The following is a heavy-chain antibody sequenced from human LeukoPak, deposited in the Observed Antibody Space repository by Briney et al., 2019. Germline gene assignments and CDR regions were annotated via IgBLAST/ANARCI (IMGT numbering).Heavy chain of an antibody. CDR3: AKGGKWDVTPFDY. D-gene: IGHD1-26*01. J-gene: IGHJ4*02. V-gene: IGHV3-7*03. CDR1: GFTVSSNY. Sequence: GGSLRLSCAASGFTVSSNYMTWVRQAPGKGLEWVANIKQDGSETYYVDSVKGRFTISRDNSKNTLYLQVNSLRAEDTAVYYCAKGGKWDVTPFDYWGQGTLVTVSS. CDR2: IKQDGSET.